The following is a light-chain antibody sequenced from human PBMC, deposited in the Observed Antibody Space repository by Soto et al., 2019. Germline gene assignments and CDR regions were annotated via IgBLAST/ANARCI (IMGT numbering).Light chain of an antibody. Sequence: EIVMTQSPATLSVSPGERATLSCGASQSVSSNYLAWYQQRPGQAPRLLIYGASSRATGIPDRFSGSGSGTDFTLTISNLQPEDVATYYCQKYNTAPLTFGGGTKVDIK. CDR2: GAS. V-gene: IGKV3D-15*01. J-gene: IGKJ4*01. CDR1: QSVSSN. CDR3: QKYNTAPLT.